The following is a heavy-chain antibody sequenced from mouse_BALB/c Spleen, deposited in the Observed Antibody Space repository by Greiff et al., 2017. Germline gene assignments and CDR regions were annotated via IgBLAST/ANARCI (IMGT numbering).Heavy chain of an antibody. CDR2: INPSNGRT. V-gene: IGHV1S81*02. D-gene: IGHD2-4*01. Sequence: QVQLQQPGAELVKPGASVKLSCKASGYTFTSYWMHWVKQRPGQGLEWIGEINPSNGRTNYNEKFKSKATLTVDKSSSTAYMQLSSLTSEDSAVYYCAREGMITSYWYFDVWGEGTTVTVSS. CDR3: AREGMITSYWYFDV. CDR1: GYTFTSYW. J-gene: IGHJ1*01.